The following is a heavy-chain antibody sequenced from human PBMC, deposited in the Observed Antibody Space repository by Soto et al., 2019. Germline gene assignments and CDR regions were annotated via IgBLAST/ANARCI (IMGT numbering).Heavy chain of an antibody. CDR2: ISGIGGRT. J-gene: IGHJ6*02. CDR1: GFTFSNYA. CDR3: AKDVFGVVTGGYYYYGMDV. V-gene: IGHV3-23*01. Sequence: HPGGSLSLSCAASGFTFSNYAIIWVRQAPGKGLEWVSAISGIGGRTYYSDSVRGRFTISRDNSKNTLFLQMNSLRAEDTAVYYFAKDVFGVVTGGYYYYGMDVWGQGTTVTVSS. D-gene: IGHD3-3*01.